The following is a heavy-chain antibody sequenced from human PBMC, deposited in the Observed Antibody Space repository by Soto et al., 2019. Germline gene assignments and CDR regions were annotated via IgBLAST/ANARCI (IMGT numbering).Heavy chain of an antibody. CDR3: ALSMTTVTGNDY. J-gene: IGHJ4*02. CDR1: GGTFSSYA. Sequence: SVKVSCKASGGTFSSYAISWVRQAPGQGLEWMGGIIPIFGTANYAQKFQGRVTITADESTSTAYMELSSLRSEDTAVYYCALSMTTVTGNDYWGQGTLVIVSS. CDR2: IIPIFGTA. D-gene: IGHD4-17*01. V-gene: IGHV1-69*13.